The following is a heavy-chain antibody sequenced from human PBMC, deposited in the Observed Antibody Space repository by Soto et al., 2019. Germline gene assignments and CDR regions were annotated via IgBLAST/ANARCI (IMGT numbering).Heavy chain of an antibody. J-gene: IGHJ4*02. D-gene: IGHD3-10*01. CDR1: GFTFSDHY. CDR3: VRDSGRGFYFDY. CDR2: IRNRPNSYTT. Sequence: GGSLRLSCAASGFTFSDHYMDWVRQAPGRGLEWVGRIRNRPNSYTTQYAASVKGRFAVLRDDSENLVYLQMNDLKTEDTAVYYCVRDSGRGFYFDYWGQGAQVTVSS. V-gene: IGHV3-72*01.